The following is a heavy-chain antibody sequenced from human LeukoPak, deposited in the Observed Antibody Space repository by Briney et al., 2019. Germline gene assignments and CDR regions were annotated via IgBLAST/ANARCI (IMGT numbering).Heavy chain of an antibody. CDR2: ISGSGVST. Sequence: GGSLRLSCAASGFRFSSYAMSWVRQAPGKGLEWVSAISGSGVSTYYADSVKGRFTVSRDNSKNTLYLQLSSLRAEDTAVYYCAKDERNWNYNLASQTYDWGQGTLVTVSS. V-gene: IGHV3-23*01. CDR1: GFRFSSYA. J-gene: IGHJ4*02. CDR3: AKDERNWNYNLASQTYD. D-gene: IGHD1-7*01.